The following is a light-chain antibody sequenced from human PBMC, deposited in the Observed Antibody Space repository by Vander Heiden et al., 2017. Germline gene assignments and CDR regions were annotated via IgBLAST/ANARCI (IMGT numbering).Light chain of an antibody. CDR3: QQYNNWPPLT. CDR1: QSVRSN. CDR2: GAS. J-gene: IGKJ4*01. Sequence: ELVMTQSPATMSVSPGERATLSCRASQSVRSNLAWYQQKRGQAPRLLIYGASTRATGIPARFSGSGSGTEFTLTISSLQSEDFAVYYCQQYNNWPPLTFGGGTKVEIK. V-gene: IGKV3-15*01.